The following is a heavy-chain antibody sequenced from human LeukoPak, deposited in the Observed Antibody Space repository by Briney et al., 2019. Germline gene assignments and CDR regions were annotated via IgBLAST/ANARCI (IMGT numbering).Heavy chain of an antibody. V-gene: IGHV4-34*01. CDR1: GGSFSDYY. CDR3: ARRGQAGYLF. CDR2: INHSGNT. D-gene: IGHD3-16*02. Sequence: PSETLSLTCAVYGGSFSDYYWTWIRQPPGKGLEWLGEINHSGNTNFNPSLKSRVTMSVDTSKKQFSLNLNSVTAADTAVYYCARRGQAGYLFWGQGTLVTVSS. J-gene: IGHJ4*02.